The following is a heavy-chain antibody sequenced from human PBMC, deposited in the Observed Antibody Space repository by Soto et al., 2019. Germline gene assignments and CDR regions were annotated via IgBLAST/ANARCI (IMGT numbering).Heavy chain of an antibody. V-gene: IGHV3-23*01. CDR2: IIGSGGST. CDR3: AKRKTADYYYGMDV. CDR1: GFTFSSYA. J-gene: IGHJ6*02. Sequence: EVQLLESGGGLVPPGGSLRLSCAASGFTFSSYAMSWVRQAPGKGLEWVSAIIGSGGSTYYADSVKGRFTISRDNPKNTLYLQMNSLRAEDTAVYYCAKRKTADYYYGMDVWGQGTTVTVSS.